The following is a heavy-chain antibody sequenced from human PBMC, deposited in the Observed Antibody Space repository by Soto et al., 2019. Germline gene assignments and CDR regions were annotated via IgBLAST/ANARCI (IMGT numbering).Heavy chain of an antibody. CDR1: GYTFTSYG. J-gene: IGHJ6*03. CDR2: ISAYNGNT. CDR3: ARVVRSGYYYYYYMDV. V-gene: IGHV1-18*01. Sequence: ASVKVSCKASGYTFTSYGISWVRQAPGQGLEWMGWISAYNGNTNYAQKLQGRVTMTTDTSTSTAYMELRSLRSDDTAVYYGARVVRSGYYYYYYMDVWGKGTTVTVSS. D-gene: IGHD6-19*01.